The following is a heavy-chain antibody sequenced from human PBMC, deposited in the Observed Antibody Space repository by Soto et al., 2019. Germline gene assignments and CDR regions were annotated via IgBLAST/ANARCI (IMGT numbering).Heavy chain of an antibody. J-gene: IGHJ5*02. D-gene: IGHD3-3*01. CDR2: IYSSGST. CDR3: ARGQRFSDWFDP. CDR1: GGTISGYY. Sequence: SETLSLTCTVTGGTISGYYWTWIRQSAGGGLEWIGRIYSSGSTNYNPSLKSRVTISLDTSMNHFPLRLSSVTAADTAVYYCARGQRFSDWFDPWGQGTLVTVSS. V-gene: IGHV4-4*07.